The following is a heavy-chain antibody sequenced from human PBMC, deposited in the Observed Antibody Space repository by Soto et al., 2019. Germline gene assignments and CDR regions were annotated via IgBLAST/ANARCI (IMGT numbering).Heavy chain of an antibody. D-gene: IGHD1-1*01. V-gene: IGHV1-18*01. CDR2: ISAHYGNT. CDR1: GYTFTSYG. Sequence: QVHLVQSGAEVKKPGASVKVSCKASGYTFTSYGITWVRQAPGQGLEWMGWISAHYGNTDYAQKLQGRVIVTRDTSPSTAYMELRSLRADYTAVYYCARGRYGDYWGQGALVTVSS. J-gene: IGHJ4*02. CDR3: ARGRYGDY.